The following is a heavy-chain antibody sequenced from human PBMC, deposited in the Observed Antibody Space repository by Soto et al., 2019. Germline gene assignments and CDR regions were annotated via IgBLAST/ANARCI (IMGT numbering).Heavy chain of an antibody. J-gene: IGHJ5*02. D-gene: IGHD5-18*01. Sequence: ASVKVSCKASGGTFSSYAISWVRQAPGQGLEWMGGIIPIFGTANYAQKFQGRVTITADESTSTAYMELSSLRSEDTAVYYCARVRGQLWSNGYNWFDPWGQGTLVTVSS. CDR1: GGTFSSYA. V-gene: IGHV1-69*13. CDR2: IIPIFGTA. CDR3: ARVRGQLWSNGYNWFDP.